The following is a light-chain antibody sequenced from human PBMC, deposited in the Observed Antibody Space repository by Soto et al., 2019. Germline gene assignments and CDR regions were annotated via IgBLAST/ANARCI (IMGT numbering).Light chain of an antibody. V-gene: IGKV3-15*01. CDR3: QQYNNWSPYT. Sequence: EIVMTQSPATLSVSPGERATLSCRASQSVSSNLAWYQQKPGQAPRLLIYGASTRATGIPARFSGSGSGTEFPLTIISLQSEDFAVFYCQQYNNWSPYTFGQGTKLEIK. CDR2: GAS. CDR1: QSVSSN. J-gene: IGKJ2*01.